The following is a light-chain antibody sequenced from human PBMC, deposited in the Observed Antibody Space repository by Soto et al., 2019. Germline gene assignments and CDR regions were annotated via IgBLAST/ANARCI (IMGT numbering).Light chain of an antibody. CDR1: QSISADY. CDR3: QQYARSPRT. Sequence: EVALKQSPGILSMSQGERATLSCRASQSISADYLAWYQQTPGQAPRLLIYGVSNRATGIPDRFSGSGSGTHFTLTISRLEPEDFAVYYCQQYARSPRTFGQGTKVDIK. V-gene: IGKV3-20*01. J-gene: IGKJ1*01. CDR2: GVS.